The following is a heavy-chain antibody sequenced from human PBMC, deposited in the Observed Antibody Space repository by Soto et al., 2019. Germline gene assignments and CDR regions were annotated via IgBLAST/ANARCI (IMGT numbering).Heavy chain of an antibody. CDR2: IWYDGSNK. CDR1: GFTFSSYA. V-gene: IGHV3-33*08. Sequence: SLRLSCAASGFTFSSYAMSWVRQAPGKGLEWVAVIWYDGSNKYYADSVKGRFTISRDNSKNTLYLQMNSLRAEDTAVYYCASRGYYYDSSGSDYWGQGTLVTV. CDR3: ASRGYYYDSSGSDY. D-gene: IGHD3-22*01. J-gene: IGHJ4*02.